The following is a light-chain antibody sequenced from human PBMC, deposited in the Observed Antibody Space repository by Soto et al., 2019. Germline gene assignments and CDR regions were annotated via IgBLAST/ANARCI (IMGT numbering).Light chain of an antibody. CDR3: QQYNNWPWT. CDR1: QSVSSN. J-gene: IGKJ1*01. Sequence: DIIITQAPATLSVSPGERDTLSCTASQSVSSNLAWYPKKPGQAPRLLIYGASTRATGIPARFSGSRSGTEFTLTISSLQSEDFAVYYGQQYNNWPWTFGQGTKVDI. V-gene: IGKV3D-15*01. CDR2: GAS.